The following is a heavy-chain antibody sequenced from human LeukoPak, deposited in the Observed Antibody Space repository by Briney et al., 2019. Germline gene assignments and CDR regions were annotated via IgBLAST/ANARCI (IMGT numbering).Heavy chain of an antibody. CDR3: ARASSDFWTGYSSAIDY. D-gene: IGHD3/OR15-3a*01. CDR1: GYTFTGYY. J-gene: IGHJ4*02. V-gene: IGHV1-2*02. Sequence: ASVKVSCKASGYTFTGYYMHWVRQAPGQGLEWMGWIHPNSGGTNYAQKFQGRVTMTRDTSISTAYMELSRLRSDDTAVHYCARASSDFWTGYSSAIDYWGQGTLVTVSS. CDR2: IHPNSGGT.